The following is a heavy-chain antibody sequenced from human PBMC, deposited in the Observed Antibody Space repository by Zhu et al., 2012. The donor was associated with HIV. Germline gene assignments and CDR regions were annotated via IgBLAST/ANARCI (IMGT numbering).Heavy chain of an antibody. V-gene: IGHV4-38-2*02. CDR1: GYSISSGYY. Sequence: QVQLQESGPGLVKPSETLSLTCTVSGYSISSGYYWGWIRQPPGKGLEWIGSIYHSGSTYYNPSLKSRVTISVDTSKNQFSLKLSSVTAADTAVYYCARDTHYYGSGSDFDYWGQGTLVTASS. J-gene: IGHJ4*02. CDR3: ARDTHYYGSGSDFDY. CDR2: IYHSGST. D-gene: IGHD3-10*01.